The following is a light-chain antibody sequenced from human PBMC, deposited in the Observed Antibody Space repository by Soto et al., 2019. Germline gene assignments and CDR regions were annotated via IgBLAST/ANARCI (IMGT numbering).Light chain of an antibody. CDR3: AAWDDSLSGWV. J-gene: IGLJ3*02. Sequence: QSALTQPASVSASPGQSITISCTGTSSDVGGSNFVSWYQQHPGKPPKLIIYDVATRPSGVSNRFSGSKSGSTASLIISGLPSEDEADYYCAAWDDSLSGWVFGGGTKLTVL. V-gene: IGLV2-14*03. CDR2: DVA. CDR1: SSDVGGSNF.